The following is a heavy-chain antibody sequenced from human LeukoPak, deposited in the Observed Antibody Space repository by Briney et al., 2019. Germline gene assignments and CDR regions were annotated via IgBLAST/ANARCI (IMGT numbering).Heavy chain of an antibody. J-gene: IGHJ4*02. CDR3: AREGIASCGGSCYSTLGY. CDR1: GFTFSSYA. V-gene: IGHV3-48*02. Sequence: GGSLRLSCAASGFTFSSYAMNWVRQAPGKGLEWISYISSSNIRTYYADSVRGRFTISRDNARNLLYLQMNSLTDDDTAVYYCAREGIASCGGSCYSTLGYWGQGTLVTVSS. D-gene: IGHD2-21*01. CDR2: ISSSNIRT.